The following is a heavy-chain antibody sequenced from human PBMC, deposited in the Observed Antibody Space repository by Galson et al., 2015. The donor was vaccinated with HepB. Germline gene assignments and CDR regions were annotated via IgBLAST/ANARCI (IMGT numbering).Heavy chain of an antibody. CDR1: GYTFTRYD. J-gene: IGHJ3*02. V-gene: IGHV1-8*01. CDR3: ARGRYDFWSGYSRGIRGNAFDI. CDR2: MNPNSGNT. Sequence: SVKVSCKASGYTFTRYDINWVRQATGQGLEWMGWMNPNSGNTGYAQKFQGRVTMTRNTSISTAYMELSSLRSEDTAVYYCARGRYDFWSGYSRGIRGNAFDIWGQGTMVTVSS. D-gene: IGHD3-3*01.